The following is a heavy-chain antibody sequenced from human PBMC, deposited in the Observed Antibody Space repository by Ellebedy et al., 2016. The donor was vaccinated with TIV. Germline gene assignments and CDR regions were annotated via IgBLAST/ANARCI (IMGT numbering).Heavy chain of an antibody. Sequence: MPSETLSLTCAVYGGSFSSYYWSWIRQPPGKGLEWIGYIYYSGSTNYNPSLKSRVTISVDTSKNQFSLKLSSVTAADTAVYYCARDSTSSSSTWFDPWGQGTLVTVSS. CDR3: ARDSTSSSSTWFDP. J-gene: IGHJ5*02. CDR2: IYYSGST. CDR1: GGSFSSYY. D-gene: IGHD6-6*01. V-gene: IGHV4-59*01.